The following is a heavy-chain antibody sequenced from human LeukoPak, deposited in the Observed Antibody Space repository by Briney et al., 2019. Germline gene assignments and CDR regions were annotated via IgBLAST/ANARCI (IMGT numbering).Heavy chain of an antibody. CDR2: ISRSGSTI. V-gene: IGHV3-48*03. J-gene: IGHJ3*02. Sequence: PGGSLRLSCAASGFTFSSYEMNWVRQAPGKGLEWVSYISRSGSTIYYADSVKGRFTISRDNAKNSLYLQMNSLRAEDTAVYYCARDVGSGYCSGGSCYEDDAFDIWGQGTMVTVSS. CDR1: GFTFSSYE. D-gene: IGHD2-15*01. CDR3: ARDVGSGYCSGGSCYEDDAFDI.